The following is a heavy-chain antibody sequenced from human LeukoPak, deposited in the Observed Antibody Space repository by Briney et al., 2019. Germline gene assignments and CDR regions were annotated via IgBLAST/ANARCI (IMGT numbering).Heavy chain of an antibody. CDR3: AKKTWDSSAWYFFDY. Sequence: GGSLRLSCAASGFSFSRFAMSWVRQAPGKGLEWVSAIGDSGGRINYADSVKGRFTISRDNSKNTLYLQMNSLRAEDTAVYYCAKKTWDSSAWYFFDYWGQGTLVTVSS. D-gene: IGHD3-22*01. CDR1: GFSFSRFA. J-gene: IGHJ4*02. V-gene: IGHV3-23*01. CDR2: IGDSGGRI.